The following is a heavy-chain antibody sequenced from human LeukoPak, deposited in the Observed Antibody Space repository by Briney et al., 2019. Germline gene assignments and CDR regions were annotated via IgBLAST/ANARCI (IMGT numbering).Heavy chain of an antibody. J-gene: IGHJ5*02. V-gene: IGHV4-59*12. Sequence: SETLSLTCTVSGSSISSYYWSWIRQPPGKGLEWIGYIYYSGSTNYNPSLKSRVTISVDTSKNQFSLKLSSVTAADTAVYYCAPPPYYYEANGYSVAWGQGTLVTVSS. CDR3: APPPYYYEANGYSVA. CDR2: IYYSGST. CDR1: GSSISSYY. D-gene: IGHD3-22*01.